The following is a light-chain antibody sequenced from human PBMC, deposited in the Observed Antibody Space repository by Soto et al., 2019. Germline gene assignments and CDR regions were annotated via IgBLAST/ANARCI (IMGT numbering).Light chain of an antibody. CDR2: GVT. CDR3: CSYATGGTYV. V-gene: IGLV2-23*02. CDR1: NSDVGRFNL. Sequence: QSALTQPASVSGSPGQSITISCTGTNSDVGRFNLVSWYQHHPDKAPKLMIFGVTKRPSGVSNRFSGSKSGNTASLTISGLQAEDEADYYCCSYATGGTYVFGTGPKLTVL. J-gene: IGLJ1*01.